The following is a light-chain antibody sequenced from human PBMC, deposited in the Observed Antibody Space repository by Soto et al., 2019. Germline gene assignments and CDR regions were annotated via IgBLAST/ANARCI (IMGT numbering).Light chain of an antibody. CDR3: HQYNNWPWT. CDR2: DAS. CDR1: QSVSRN. Sequence: EIVLTQSPATLSVSPGDRAALSCRASQSVSRNIAWYQQRPGQSPRLLIYDASTRATGVPARFSGSGSGTEFTLTISSLQSEDFAVYCCHQYNNWPWTFGQGTKVEIK. J-gene: IGKJ1*01. V-gene: IGKV3-15*01.